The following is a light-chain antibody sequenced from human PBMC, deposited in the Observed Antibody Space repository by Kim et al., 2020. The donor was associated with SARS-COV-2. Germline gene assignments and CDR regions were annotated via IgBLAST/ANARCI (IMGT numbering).Light chain of an antibody. J-gene: IGLJ2*01. Sequence: ALGQKDKNTCQGDSLKTSYATWYQQKPGQAPVLVLYGKDNRPSGIPDRFSGSSSSNTGSLTITGAQAEDEADYYCSSRDTTNSHVVFGGGTQLTVL. CDR3: SSRDTTNSHVV. CDR2: GKD. CDR1: SLKTSY. V-gene: IGLV3-19*01.